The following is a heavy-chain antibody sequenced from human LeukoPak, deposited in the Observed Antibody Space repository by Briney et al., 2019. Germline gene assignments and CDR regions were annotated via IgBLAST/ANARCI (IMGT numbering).Heavy chain of an antibody. Sequence: SETLSLTCAVSGYSISSGYYWGWIRQPPGKGLEWIGSIYHSGSTYYNPSLKSRVTISVDTSKNQFSLKLSSVTAADTAVYYCARGGHSSSSFWFDPWGQGTLVTVSS. V-gene: IGHV4-38-2*01. CDR1: GYSISSGYY. D-gene: IGHD6-6*01. CDR2: IYHSGST. CDR3: ARGGHSSSSFWFDP. J-gene: IGHJ5*02.